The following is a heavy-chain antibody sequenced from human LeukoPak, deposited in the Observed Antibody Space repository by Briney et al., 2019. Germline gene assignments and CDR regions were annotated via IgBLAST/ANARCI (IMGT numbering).Heavy chain of an antibody. CDR3: MRDAS. J-gene: IGHJ4*02. CDR2: IYSGGGT. Sequence: GGSLRLSCAVSGVTFSSNHMSWVRQAPGKGLEWVSAIYSGGGTYYADSVKGRFTLSRDISKNTLYLQMNSLRAEDTAVYYCMRDASWGQGTLVTVSS. CDR1: GVTFSSNH. V-gene: IGHV3-66*01.